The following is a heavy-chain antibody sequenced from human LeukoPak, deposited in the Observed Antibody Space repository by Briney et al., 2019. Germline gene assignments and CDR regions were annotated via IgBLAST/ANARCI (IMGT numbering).Heavy chain of an antibody. J-gene: IGHJ6*02. V-gene: IGHV1-46*01. Sequence: ASVKVSFKASGYTFTSYYMHWVRQAPGQGLEWMGIINPSGGSTSYAQKFQGRVTITADESTSTAYMELSSLRSEDTTVYYCARDPYSYPHMDVWGQGTTVTVSS. CDR3: ARDPYSYPHMDV. D-gene: IGHD2-15*01. CDR2: INPSGGST. CDR1: GYTFTSYY.